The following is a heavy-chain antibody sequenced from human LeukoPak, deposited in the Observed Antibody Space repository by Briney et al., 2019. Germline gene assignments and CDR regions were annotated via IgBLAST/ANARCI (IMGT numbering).Heavy chain of an antibody. D-gene: IGHD1-26*01. CDR1: GFTFSSYS. CDR2: INSSSSNI. J-gene: IGHJ4*02. CDR3: ARGSSGEGYFDY. V-gene: IGHV3-21*01. Sequence: GGSLRLSCAASGFTFSSYSMNWVRQAPGKGLEWVSSINSSSSNIYYADTVKGRFTISRDNPKNSLYLQMNSLRAEDTAVYYCARGSSGEGYFDYWGQGTLVTVSS.